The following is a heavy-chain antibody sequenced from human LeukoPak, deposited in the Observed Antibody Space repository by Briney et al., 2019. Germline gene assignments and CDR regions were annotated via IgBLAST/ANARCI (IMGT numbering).Heavy chain of an antibody. CDR2: IRYDGSNK. CDR3: AKDPTGGWYDYFHH. V-gene: IGHV3-30*02. CDR1: GFTLSSYG. D-gene: IGHD6-19*01. J-gene: IGHJ1*01. Sequence: GGSLRLSCAASGFTLSSYGMHWVRQAPGRGLEWVAYIRYDGSNKYYADSVKGRYTISRDNSKNTLYLQMNNLRAEDTAVFYCAKDPTGGWYDYFHHWGQGTLVSVSS.